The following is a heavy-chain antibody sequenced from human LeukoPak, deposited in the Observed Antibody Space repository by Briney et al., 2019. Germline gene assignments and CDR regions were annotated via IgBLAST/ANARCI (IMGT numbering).Heavy chain of an antibody. CDR2: VYTSGST. D-gene: IGHD5-18*01. CDR3: AKGAGGFSYYNWFDP. CDR1: GGSISRYY. J-gene: IGHJ5*02. V-gene: IGHV4-4*07. Sequence: SETLSLTCTVSGGSISRYYWSWIRQPAGKGLEWIGRVYTSGSTTYSPSLKSRVTMSIDTSKNQFSLKLASVTAADTAIYYCAKGAGGFSYYNWFDPWGQGTPVTVSS.